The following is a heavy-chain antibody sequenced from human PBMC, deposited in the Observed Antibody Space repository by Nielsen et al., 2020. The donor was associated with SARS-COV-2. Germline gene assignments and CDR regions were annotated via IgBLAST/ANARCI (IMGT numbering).Heavy chain of an antibody. J-gene: IGHJ4*02. V-gene: IGHV4-34*01. CDR1: GGSFSGYY. CDR2: INHSGST. D-gene: IGHD3-10*01. Sequence: SETLSLTCAVYGGSFSGYYWSWIRQPPGKGLEWMGEINHSGSTNYNPSLKSRVTISVDTSKNQFSLKLSSVTAADTAVYYCARKEGLLWFGELSWGQGTLVTVSS. CDR3: ARKEGLLWFGELS.